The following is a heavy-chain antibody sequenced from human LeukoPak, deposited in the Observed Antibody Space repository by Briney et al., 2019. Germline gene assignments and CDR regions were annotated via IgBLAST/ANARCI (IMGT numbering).Heavy chain of an antibody. J-gene: IGHJ4*02. CDR3: ARGYSSGWYYFDY. CDR2: SGST. Sequence: SETLSLTCTVSGGSISSDYWSWIRQPPGQGLEWIGYSGSTNYNPSLKSRVTISVDTSKNQFSLNLSSVTAADTALYYCARGYSSGWYYFDYWGQGTLVTVSS. CDR1: GGSISSDY. V-gene: IGHV4-59*01. D-gene: IGHD6-19*01.